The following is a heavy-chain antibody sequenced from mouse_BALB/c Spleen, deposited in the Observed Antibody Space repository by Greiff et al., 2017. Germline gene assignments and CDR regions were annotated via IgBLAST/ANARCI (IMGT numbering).Heavy chain of an antibody. D-gene: IGHD1-1*01. J-gene: IGHJ1*01. CDR3: ARITSPTGGYFDV. Sequence: VKLVESGPGLVAPSQSLSITCTVSGFSLSRYSVHWVRQPPGKGLEWLGMIWGGGSTDYNSALKSRLSISKDNSKSQVFLKMNSLQTDDTAMYYCARITSPTGGYFDVWGAGTTVTVSS. CDR2: IWGGGST. CDR1: GFSLSRYS. V-gene: IGHV2-6-4*01.